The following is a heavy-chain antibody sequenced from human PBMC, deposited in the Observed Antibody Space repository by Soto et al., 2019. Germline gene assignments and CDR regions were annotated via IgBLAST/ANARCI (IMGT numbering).Heavy chain of an antibody. CDR2: ISWNSGSI. Sequence: EVQLVESGGGLVQPGRSLRLSCAASGFTFDDYAMHWVRQAPGKGLEWVSGISWNSGSIGYADSVKGRFTISRDNAKNSLYLQINSLRAEDTALYYCAKAYAATIVGSDRYFDYWGQGTLVTVSS. CDR1: GFTFDDYA. D-gene: IGHD5-12*01. V-gene: IGHV3-9*01. J-gene: IGHJ4*02. CDR3: AKAYAATIVGSDRYFDY.